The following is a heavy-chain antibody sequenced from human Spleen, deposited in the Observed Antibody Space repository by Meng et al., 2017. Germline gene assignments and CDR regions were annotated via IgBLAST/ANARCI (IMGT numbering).Heavy chain of an antibody. Sequence: SGPTLVKPTQTLTLTCTFSGFSLSSRGVGVGWIRQPPGKALEWLALIYWDDDKRYSPSLKSRLTVTKVTSEKQVVLRMTNMEPVDTATYYCAHLITFGGIITIDYWGQGTLVTVSS. V-gene: IGHV2-5*02. D-gene: IGHD3-16*01. CDR2: IYWDDDK. CDR1: GFSLSSRGVG. CDR3: AHLITFGGIITIDY. J-gene: IGHJ4*02.